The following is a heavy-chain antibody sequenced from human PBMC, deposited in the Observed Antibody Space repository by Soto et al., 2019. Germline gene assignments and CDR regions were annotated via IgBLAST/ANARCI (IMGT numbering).Heavy chain of an antibody. V-gene: IGHV4-30-4*01. CDR1: GGSISSGDYY. Sequence: PSETLSLTCTVSGGSISSGDYYWSWIRQPPGKGLEWIGYIYYSGSTYYNPSLKSRVTISVGTSKNQFSLKLSSVTAADTAVYYCARVGGFGATTIDYWGQGTLVTVSS. J-gene: IGHJ4*02. D-gene: IGHD3-10*01. CDR2: IYYSGST. CDR3: ARVGGFGATTIDY.